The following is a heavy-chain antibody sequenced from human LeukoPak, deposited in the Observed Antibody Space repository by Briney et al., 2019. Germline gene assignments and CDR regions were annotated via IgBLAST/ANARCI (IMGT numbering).Heavy chain of an antibody. Sequence: SETLSLTCALSGGSISSGDYSWSWVRQPPGKGLGWIGYIYHTGGTFYKPPLKSQFTMSANRSKNQFSLKLSSVAGAGTAVYFCARDHSVTGYWYFDLWGRGTLVTVSS. V-gene: IGHV4-30-2*01. CDR2: IYHTGGT. CDR3: ARDHSVTGYWYFDL. D-gene: IGHD2-21*02. J-gene: IGHJ2*01. CDR1: GGSISSGDYS.